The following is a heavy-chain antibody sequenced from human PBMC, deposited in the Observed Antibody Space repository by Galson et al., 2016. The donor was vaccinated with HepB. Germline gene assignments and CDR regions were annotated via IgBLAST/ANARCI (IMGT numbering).Heavy chain of an antibody. D-gene: IGHD6-25*01. CDR3: ASRGDSSASAFGY. CDR1: GYTFTSYG. CDR2: ISAYNGNT. Sequence: QSGAEVKKPGASVKVSCKAYGYTFTSYGFTWVRQAPGQGLEWMGWISAYNGNTNYAQKLQGRVTFTRETSASTAYRELSSLPSEDTAIYYCASRGDSSASAFGYWGQGTLVTVSS. V-gene: IGHV1-18*01. J-gene: IGHJ4*02.